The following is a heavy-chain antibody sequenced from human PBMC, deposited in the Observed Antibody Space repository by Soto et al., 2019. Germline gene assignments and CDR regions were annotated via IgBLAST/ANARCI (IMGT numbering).Heavy chain of an antibody. CDR2: IYYSGST. CDR1: GGSISSYY. J-gene: IGHJ6*02. Sequence: SETLSLTYTVSGGSISSYYWRWIRQPPGKGLEWIGYIYYSGSTNYNPSLKSRVTISVDTSKNQFSLKLSSVTAADTAAYYCGTTYYYGSGSFWYGMAVWAQGTTVTVSS. D-gene: IGHD3-10*01. V-gene: IGHV4-59*01. CDR3: GTTYYYGSGSFWYGMAV.